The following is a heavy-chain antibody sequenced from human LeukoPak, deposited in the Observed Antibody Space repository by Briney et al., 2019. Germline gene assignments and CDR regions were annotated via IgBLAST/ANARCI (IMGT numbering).Heavy chain of an antibody. CDR2: IYYSGST. CDR3: ARVDSSNWYEYRGYFDY. Sequence: PSETLSLTCTVSGGSISSYYWSWIRQPPGKGLEWIGYIYYSGSTNYNPSFKSRVTISVDTSKNQFSLKLSPVTAADTAVYYCARVDSSNWYEYRGYFDYWGQGTLVTVSS. J-gene: IGHJ4*02. V-gene: IGHV4-59*01. D-gene: IGHD6-13*01. CDR1: GGSISSYY.